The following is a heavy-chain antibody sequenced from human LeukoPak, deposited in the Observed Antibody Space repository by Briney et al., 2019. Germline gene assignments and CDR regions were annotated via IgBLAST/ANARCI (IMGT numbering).Heavy chain of an antibody. D-gene: IGHD2-2*01. CDR3: VPDCSSTACLFDY. V-gene: IGHV1-2*06. Sequence: ASVKVSCKASGYTFTDYWIHWVRQAPGQGLDWTGRINLNSGGTNYAQKFQGRVTMTRDTSISTAYMELSRLTSDDTAVFYCVPDCSSTACLFDYWGQGTLVTVSS. J-gene: IGHJ4*02. CDR1: GYTFTDYW. CDR2: INLNSGGT.